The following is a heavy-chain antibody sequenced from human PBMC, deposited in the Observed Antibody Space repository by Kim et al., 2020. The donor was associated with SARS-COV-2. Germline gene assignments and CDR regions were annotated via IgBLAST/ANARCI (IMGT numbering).Heavy chain of an antibody. CDR2: ISWNSGSI. J-gene: IGHJ4*02. CDR3: GKAHGAAGTEEGYYFDY. CDR1: GFTFGDYA. Sequence: GGSLRLSCAASGFTFGDYAMHWVRQAPGKGLEWVSGISWNSGSIGYADSVKGRFTISRDNAKNSLYLQMNSLRAEDTALYYCGKAHGAAGTEEGYYFDYWGQGTLVTVSS. D-gene: IGHD1-1*01. V-gene: IGHV3-9*01.